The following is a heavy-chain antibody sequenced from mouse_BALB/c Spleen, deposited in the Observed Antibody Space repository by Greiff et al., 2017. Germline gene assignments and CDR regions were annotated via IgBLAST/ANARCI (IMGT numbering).Heavy chain of an antibody. Sequence: EVKLEESGGGLVKLGGSLKLSCAASGFTFSSYYMSWVRQTPEKRLELVAAINSNGGSTYYPDTVKGRFTISRDNAKNTLYLQMSSLKSEDTALYYCARLSMVTTYWYFDVWGAGTTVTVSS. J-gene: IGHJ1*01. D-gene: IGHD2-10*02. CDR2: INSNGGST. CDR3: ARLSMVTTYWYFDV. CDR1: GFTFSSYY. V-gene: IGHV5-6-2*01.